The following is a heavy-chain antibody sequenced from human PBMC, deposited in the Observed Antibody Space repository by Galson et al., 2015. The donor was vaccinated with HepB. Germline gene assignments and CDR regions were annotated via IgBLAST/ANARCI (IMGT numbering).Heavy chain of an antibody. CDR3: TTDALDRYYYDSSGYLPDY. J-gene: IGHJ4*02. CDR2: IKSKTDGGTT. D-gene: IGHD3-22*01. CDR1: GFTFSNAW. Sequence: SLRLSCAASGFTFSNAWMSWVRQAPGKGLEWVGRIKSKTDGGTTDYAAPVKGRFTISRDDSKNTLYLQMNSLKTEDTAVYYCTTDALDRYYYDSSGYLPDYWGQGTLVTVSS. V-gene: IGHV3-15*01.